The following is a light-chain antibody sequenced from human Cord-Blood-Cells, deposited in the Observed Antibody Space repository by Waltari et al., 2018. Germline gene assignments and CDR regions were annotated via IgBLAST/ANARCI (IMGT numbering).Light chain of an antibody. CDR2: DVS. CDR1: SSDVGGYNY. J-gene: IGLJ1*01. Sequence: QSALTQPASVSGSPGQSITISCTGTSSDVGGYNYFSWYQQHPGKAPKLMIYDVSKRPSGVSNRFSGSKSGNTASLTISGLQAEDEADYYCSSYTSSSTEVFGTGTKVTVL. V-gene: IGLV2-14*01. CDR3: SSYTSSSTEV.